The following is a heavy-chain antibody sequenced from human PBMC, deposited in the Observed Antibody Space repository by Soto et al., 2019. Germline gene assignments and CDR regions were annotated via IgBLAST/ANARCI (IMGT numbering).Heavy chain of an antibody. D-gene: IGHD6-13*01. J-gene: IGHJ6*03. V-gene: IGHV3-23*01. Sequence: PGGSLRLSCAASGFTFSSFAMSWVLQAPWKGLEWVSAISGGGGSTFYADSVKGRFTISRDNSKNTLHLQMNSLRAEDTAVFYCAKRVSSSLGMDVWGKGTTVTVS. CDR1: GFTFSSFA. CDR3: AKRVSSSLGMDV. CDR2: ISGGGGST.